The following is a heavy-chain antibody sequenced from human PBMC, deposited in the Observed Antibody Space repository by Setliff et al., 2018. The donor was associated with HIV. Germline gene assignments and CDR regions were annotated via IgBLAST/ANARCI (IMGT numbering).Heavy chain of an antibody. CDR2: FNPEEGKT. CDR3: AASISSRHYYGSAL. D-gene: IGHD3-10*01. Sequence: ASVKVSCKISGYTLSELSMHWVRQAPGKGLEWMVGFNPEEGKTIYAQKFQGRVTMTEDTSTDTAFMDLNNLRSEDTAVYYCAASISSRHYYGSALWGRGTRVTVSS. V-gene: IGHV1-24*01. CDR1: GYTLSELS. J-gene: IGHJ2*01.